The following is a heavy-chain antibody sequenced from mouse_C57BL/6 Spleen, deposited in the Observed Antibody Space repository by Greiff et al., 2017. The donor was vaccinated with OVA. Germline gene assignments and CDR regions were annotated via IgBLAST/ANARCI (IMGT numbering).Heavy chain of an antibody. CDR3: TRDGITAGGGFDY. Sequence: EVQLQQSGTVLVRPGASVKLSCKTSGYTFTSYWMHWVKQRPGQGLEWIGAIYPGNSDTSYNQKFKGKAKLTAVTSANTAYMELSSLTNEDSADNYCTRDGITAGGGFDYWGQGTPVTVSS. D-gene: IGHD1-1*01. CDR1: GYTFTSYW. J-gene: IGHJ3*01. CDR2: IYPGNSDT. V-gene: IGHV1-5*01.